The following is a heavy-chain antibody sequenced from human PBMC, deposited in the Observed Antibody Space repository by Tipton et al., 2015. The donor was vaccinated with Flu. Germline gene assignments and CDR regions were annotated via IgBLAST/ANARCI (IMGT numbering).Heavy chain of an antibody. V-gene: IGHV3-33*01. CDR1: GFSFSSYA. D-gene: IGHD1-7*01. J-gene: IGHJ6*02. Sequence: SLRLSCAASGFSFSSYAMNWVRQAPGKGLEWVALTWYDGSIKYYADSVKGRFTISRDNSKNTLHLQMNSLRAEDTAVYYCARGGTGTTGIPFLMDVWGQGTTVTVSS. CDR3: ARGGTGTTGIPFLMDV. CDR2: TWYDGSIK.